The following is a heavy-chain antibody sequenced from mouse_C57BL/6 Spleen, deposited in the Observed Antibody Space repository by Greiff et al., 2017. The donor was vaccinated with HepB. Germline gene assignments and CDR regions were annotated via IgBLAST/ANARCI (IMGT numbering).Heavy chain of an antibody. CDR2: IDPSDSYT. Sequence: QVQLQQSGAELVMPGASVKLSCKASGYTFTSYWMHWVKQRPGQGLEWIGEIDPSDSYTNYNQKFKGKSTLTVDKSSSTAYMQLSSLTSEDSAVYYCARGYGSGNYYAMDYWGQGTSVTVSS. J-gene: IGHJ4*01. D-gene: IGHD1-1*01. CDR1: GYTFTSYW. V-gene: IGHV1-69*01. CDR3: ARGYGSGNYYAMDY.